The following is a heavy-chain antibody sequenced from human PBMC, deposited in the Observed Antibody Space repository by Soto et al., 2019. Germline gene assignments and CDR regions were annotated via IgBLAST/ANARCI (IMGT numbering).Heavy chain of an antibody. Sequence: LRLSCAASGFTFSSYGMHWVRQAPGKGLEWVAVISYDGSNKYYADSVKGRFTISRDNSKNTLYLQMNSLRAEDTAVYYCAKDMGLEWELDYYYYGMDVWGQGTTVTVSS. D-gene: IGHD1-26*01. CDR2: ISYDGSNK. CDR1: GFTFSSYG. V-gene: IGHV3-30*18. J-gene: IGHJ6*02. CDR3: AKDMGLEWELDYYYYGMDV.